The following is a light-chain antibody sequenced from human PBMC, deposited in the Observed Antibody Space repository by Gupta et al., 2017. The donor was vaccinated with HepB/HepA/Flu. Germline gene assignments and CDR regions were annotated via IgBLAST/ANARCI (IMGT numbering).Light chain of an antibody. V-gene: IGKV3-15*01. Sequence: EVVMTQSPATLSVSPGERATLSCRASQSVSSNLAWYQQKPGQAPRLLIYGVSTRANGIPARFSGSGCGTDFTPSISSRQCEDYAVYYLQQDGDWLAFGQGTKVEIK. CDR3: QQDGDWLA. J-gene: IGKJ1*01. CDR2: GVS. CDR1: QSVSSN.